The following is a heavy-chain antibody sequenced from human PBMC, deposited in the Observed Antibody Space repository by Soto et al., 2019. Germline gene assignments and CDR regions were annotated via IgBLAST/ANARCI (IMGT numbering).Heavy chain of an antibody. V-gene: IGHV1-69*13. D-gene: IGHD3-22*01. CDR2: IIPIFGTA. J-gene: IGHJ3*02. CDR1: GGTFSSYA. CDR3: ARDTYYYDSSGYLAFDI. Sequence: SVKVSCKASGGTFSSYAISWVRQAPGQGLEWMGGIIPIFGTANYAQKFQGRVTITADESTSTAYMELSSLRSEDTAVYYCARDTYYYDSSGYLAFDIWGQGTMVTVSS.